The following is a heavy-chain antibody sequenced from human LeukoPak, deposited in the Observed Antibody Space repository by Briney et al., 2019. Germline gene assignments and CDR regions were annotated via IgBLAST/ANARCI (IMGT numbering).Heavy chain of an antibody. CDR2: ISYDGSNK. J-gene: IGHJ3*02. CDR1: GFTFSSYA. V-gene: IGHV3-30-3*01. Sequence: GGSLRLSCAASGFTFSSYAIHWVRQAPGKGLEWVAVISYDGSNKYYADSVKGRFTISRDNSKNTLYLQMNSLRAEDTAVYYCGTRVAFDIWGQGTMVTVSS. CDR3: GTRVAFDI.